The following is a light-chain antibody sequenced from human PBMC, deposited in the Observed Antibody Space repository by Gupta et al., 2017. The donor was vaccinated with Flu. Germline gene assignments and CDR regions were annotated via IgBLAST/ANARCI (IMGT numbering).Light chain of an antibody. J-gene: IGKJ2*01. CDR3: QQYGISMYT. CDR2: GAS. CDR1: QSVSNNY. Sequence: GTLSLSPGERATLSCWASQSVSNNYLTWYQQKPGQAPRLLIYGASSRATGIPDRFSGSGSGTDFTLTISRLEPEDFAVYYCQQYGISMYTFGQGTKLEIK. V-gene: IGKV3-20*01.